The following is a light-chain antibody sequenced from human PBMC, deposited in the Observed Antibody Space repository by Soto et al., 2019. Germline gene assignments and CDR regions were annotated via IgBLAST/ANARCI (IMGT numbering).Light chain of an antibody. J-gene: IGKJ2*01. V-gene: IGKV3-20*01. CDR3: LQYGNSPYT. Sequence: EIALTQSPGTLSLSPGERATLSCRTSQSVSSGDFAWYQHRPGQAPRLVISGASTRATGVPDRFSGSGSGTDFTLTISGLEPDDFAVYFCLQYGNSPYTFGQGTKLE. CDR1: QSVSSGD. CDR2: GAS.